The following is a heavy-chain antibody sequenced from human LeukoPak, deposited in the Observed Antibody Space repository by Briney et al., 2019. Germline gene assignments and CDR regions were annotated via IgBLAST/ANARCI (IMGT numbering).Heavy chain of an antibody. CDR1: GFTFSSYG. Sequence: GGSLRLSCAASGFTFSSYGMDWVRQAPGEGLEWGANMKKDGSEKYYVDSVKGRFTISRDNAKNSLYLQMDSLRAEDTAVYYCTRDEFWGQGTMVTVSS. J-gene: IGHJ3*01. V-gene: IGHV3-7*05. CDR3: TRDEF. CDR2: MKKDGSEK.